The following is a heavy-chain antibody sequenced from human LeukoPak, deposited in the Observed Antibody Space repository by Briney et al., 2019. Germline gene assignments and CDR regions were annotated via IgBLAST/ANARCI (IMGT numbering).Heavy chain of an antibody. CDR1: GFTLRNYG. D-gene: IGHD3-10*01. V-gene: IGHV3-30*02. CDR2: IRYDGSIK. J-gene: IGHJ4*02. CDR3: AKDVNVGGDYFDY. Sequence: PGGSLRLSCAASGFTLRNYGMHWVRLAPGKGLELVAFIRYDGSIKYYVDSVKGRFTVSRDNSKNTLYLQMNSLRAEDTAVYYCAKDVNVGGDYFDYWGQGTLVTVSS.